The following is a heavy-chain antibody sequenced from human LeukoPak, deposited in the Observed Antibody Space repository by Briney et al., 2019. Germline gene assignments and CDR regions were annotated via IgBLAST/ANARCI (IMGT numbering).Heavy chain of an antibody. V-gene: IGHV3-23*01. CDR1: GFTFSSYA. D-gene: IGHD3-22*01. Sequence: GGSLRLSCAASGFTFSSYAMSWVRQAPGKGLEWVSAISGSGGSTYYADSVKGRFTISRDNSKNTLYLQMDSLRPEDTAVYYCTRDRGPMNDFDSWGQGTLVTVSS. J-gene: IGHJ4*02. CDR3: TRDRGPMNDFDS. CDR2: ISGSGGST.